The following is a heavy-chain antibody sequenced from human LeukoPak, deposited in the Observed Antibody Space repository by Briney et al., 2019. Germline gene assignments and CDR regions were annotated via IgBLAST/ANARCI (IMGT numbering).Heavy chain of an antibody. J-gene: IGHJ4*02. CDR1: GYTFTSYG. CDR2: ISAYNGNT. V-gene: IGHV1-18*01. Sequence: ASVKVSCKASGYTFTSYGISWVRQAPGQGLEWMGWISAYNGNTNYAQKLQGRVTMTTDTSTSTAYMELRSLRSDDTAVYYCARVSFWSGYHWREEPFDYWGQGTLVTISS. D-gene: IGHD3-3*01. CDR3: ARVSFWSGYHWREEPFDY.